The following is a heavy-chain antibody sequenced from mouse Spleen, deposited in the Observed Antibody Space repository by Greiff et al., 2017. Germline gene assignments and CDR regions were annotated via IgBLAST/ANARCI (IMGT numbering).Heavy chain of an antibody. V-gene: IGHV5-17*01. CDR2: ISSGSSTI. Sequence: EVKLMESGGGLVKPGGSLKLSCAASGFTFSDYGMHWVRQAPEKGLEWVAYISSGSSTIYYADTVKGRFTISRDNAKNTLFLQMTSLRSEDTAMYYCASLYFDYWGQGTTRTVSS. CDR3: ASLYFDY. CDR1: GFTFSDYG. J-gene: IGHJ2*01.